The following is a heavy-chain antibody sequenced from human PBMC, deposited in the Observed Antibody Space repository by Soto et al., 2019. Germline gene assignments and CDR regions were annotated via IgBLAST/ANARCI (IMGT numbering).Heavy chain of an antibody. D-gene: IGHD3-10*01. CDR3: ARATVYYCPNDKCGFYFDH. CDR1: GDSLNRGFHH. V-gene: IGHV4-31*11. CDR2: IDSNGDT. J-gene: IGHJ4*02. Sequence: QVQLQESGPGLLKPSQTLSLACGVSGDSLNRGFHHWSWIRQTPGKGLQLIGYIDSNGDTYYDPSLTNRLNMSIATTESRFSLKLTSLSAADTAVYYCARATVYYCPNDKCGFYFDHWGQGALVTVSS.